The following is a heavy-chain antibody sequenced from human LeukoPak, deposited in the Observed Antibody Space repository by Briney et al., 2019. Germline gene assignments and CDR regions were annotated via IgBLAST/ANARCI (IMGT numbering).Heavy chain of an antibody. CDR1: GGSFSGYY. CDR2: INHSGST. CDR3: ARGGGYEPAYYFDY. Sequence: SETLSLTCAVYGGSFSGYYWSWIRQPPGKGLGWIGEINHSGSTNYNPSLKSRVTISVDTSKNQFSLKLSSVTAADTAVYYCARGGGYEPAYYFDYWGQGTLVTVSS. D-gene: IGHD5-12*01. V-gene: IGHV4-34*01. J-gene: IGHJ4*02.